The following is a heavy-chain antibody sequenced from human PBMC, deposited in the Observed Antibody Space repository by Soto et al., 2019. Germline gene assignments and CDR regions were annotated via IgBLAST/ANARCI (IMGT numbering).Heavy chain of an antibody. Sequence: PGGSLRLSCAASGFTFSNAWMSWVRQAQGKGLEWVGRIKSKTDGGTTDYAAPVKGRFTISRDDSKNTLYLQMNSLKTEDTAVYYCTTDPESIVLMVYAQEEAFDIWGQGTMVTVSS. D-gene: IGHD2-8*01. CDR1: GFTFSNAW. V-gene: IGHV3-15*01. CDR3: TTDPESIVLMVYAQEEAFDI. J-gene: IGHJ3*02. CDR2: IKSKTDGGTT.